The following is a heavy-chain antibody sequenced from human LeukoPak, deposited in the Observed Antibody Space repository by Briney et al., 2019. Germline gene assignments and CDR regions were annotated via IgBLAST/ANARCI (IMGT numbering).Heavy chain of an antibody. CDR2: IYPGDSDT. V-gene: IGHV5-51*01. CDR1: GYLFTSYW. CDR3: ARITMVRGVIIFDY. Sequence: GGSLEISCQGSGYLFTSYWIGWVRPVPGKGLEWMGIIYPGDSDTRYSPSFQGQVTISADKSISTAYLQWSSLKASDTAMYYCARITMVRGVIIFDYWGQGTLVTVSS. J-gene: IGHJ4*02. D-gene: IGHD3-10*01.